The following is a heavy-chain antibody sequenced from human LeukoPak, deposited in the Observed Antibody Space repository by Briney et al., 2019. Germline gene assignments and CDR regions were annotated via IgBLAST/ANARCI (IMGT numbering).Heavy chain of an antibody. D-gene: IGHD6-19*01. V-gene: IGHV3-21*01. CDR3: AKDQWLVLNY. CDR1: GFTFSSYS. Sequence: PGGSLRLSCAASGFTFSSYSMNWVRQAPGKGLEWVSSISSSSSYIYYADSVKGRFTISRDNSKNTLYLQMNSLRTEDTALYYCAKDQWLVLNYWGQGTLVTVSS. J-gene: IGHJ4*02. CDR2: ISSSSSYI.